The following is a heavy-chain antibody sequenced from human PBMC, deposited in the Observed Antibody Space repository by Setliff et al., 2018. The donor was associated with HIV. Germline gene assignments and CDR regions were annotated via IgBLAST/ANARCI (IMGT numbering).Heavy chain of an antibody. CDR3: ARCLNTEYWSGYSPFDS. J-gene: IGHJ4*02. D-gene: IGHD3-3*01. Sequence: PGGSLRLSCAASGFTFSSHWMSWVRQAPGKGLEWVASIKDDGREEDYADSVKGRFTISRDNAKTSLFLQMDSLGAEDTAVYYCARCLNTEYWSGYSPFDSWGLGSLVTVSS. CDR1: GFTFSSHW. V-gene: IGHV3-7*03. CDR2: IKDDGREE.